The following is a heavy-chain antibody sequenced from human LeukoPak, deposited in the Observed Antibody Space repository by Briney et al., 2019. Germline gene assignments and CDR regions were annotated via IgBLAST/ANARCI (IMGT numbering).Heavy chain of an antibody. V-gene: IGHV2-5*01. CDR3: AHRHWNDPSDAFDI. Sequence: SGATLPNPTRTLTLTCTFSGFSLSTSAVGVGWIRQPPGKALKWLPLIYWNDDKRYIPSLKSRLTITKDTSKNQVVLTITNMDPVDTATYYCAHRHWNDPSDAFDIWGQGTMVTVSS. J-gene: IGHJ3*02. CDR2: IYWNDDK. CDR1: GFSLSTSAVG. D-gene: IGHD1-1*01.